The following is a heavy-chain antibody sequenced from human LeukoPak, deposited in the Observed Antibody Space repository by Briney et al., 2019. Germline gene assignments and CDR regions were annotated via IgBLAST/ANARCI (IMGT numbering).Heavy chain of an antibody. CDR1: GGSISSGTYY. Sequence: SQTLSLTCTVSGGSISSGTYYWGWIRQPAGKGLEWIGRIYSSGSTNYNPSLKSRVTMSETSRNQFSLNLTSVTAADAAIYYCARDLLHRGYAFDIWGQGTMVTVSS. CDR2: IYSSGST. V-gene: IGHV4-61*02. J-gene: IGHJ3*02. D-gene: IGHD5-12*01. CDR3: ARDLLHRGYAFDI.